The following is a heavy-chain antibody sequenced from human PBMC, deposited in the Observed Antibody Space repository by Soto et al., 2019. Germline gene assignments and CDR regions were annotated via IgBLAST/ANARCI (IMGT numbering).Heavy chain of an antibody. CDR1: GFLFRDAW. D-gene: IGHD3-9*01. CDR2: IKSKTDGGTT. V-gene: IGHV3-15*07. Sequence: GGSLSLSCAASGFLFRDAWINWVRQAPGKGLEWVGRIKSKTDGGTTDFAAPVKGRFAISRDDSRDVVYMEMYSLKTDDTAVYFCTTDSLFTGQLVRMDNWGHGTLVTVSS. J-gene: IGHJ4*01. CDR3: TTDSLFTGQLVRMDN.